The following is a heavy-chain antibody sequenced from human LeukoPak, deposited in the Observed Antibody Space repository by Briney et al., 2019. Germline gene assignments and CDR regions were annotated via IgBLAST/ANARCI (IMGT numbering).Heavy chain of an antibody. D-gene: IGHD5-12*01. CDR1: GFTFSSYW. CDR2: IKQDGSEK. CDR3: ARKYSGFPFDY. V-gene: IGHV3-7*01. Sequence: PGGSLRLSCAASGFTFSSYWMSWVRQAPGKGLEWVANIKQDGSEKYYVDSVKGRFTISRDNAKNSLYLQINSLRAEDTAVYYCARKYSGFPFDYWGQGTLVTVSS. J-gene: IGHJ4*02.